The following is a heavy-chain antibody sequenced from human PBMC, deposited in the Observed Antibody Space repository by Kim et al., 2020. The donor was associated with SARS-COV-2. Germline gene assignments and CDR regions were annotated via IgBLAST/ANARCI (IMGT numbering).Heavy chain of an antibody. CDR2: ISSNAYGGTT. D-gene: IGHD6-19*01. CDR3: TSSVSCQWMVRNDY. J-gene: IGHJ4*02. Sequence: GGSLRLSCTASGFTFGDYAMSWFRQAPGKGLEWVGFISSNAYGGTTEYAASVKGRFTISSDDSKSIAYLQMNSLKTADTAVYYCTSSVSCQWMVRNDYWGRKTLVTVSS. V-gene: IGHV3-49*03. CDR1: GFTFGDYA.